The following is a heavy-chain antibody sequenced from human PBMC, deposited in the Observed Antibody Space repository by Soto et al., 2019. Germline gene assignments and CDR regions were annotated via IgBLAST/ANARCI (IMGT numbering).Heavy chain of an antibody. CDR3: ARRAPLTMVRGIGYYYGMDV. D-gene: IGHD3-10*01. Sequence: SGESLKISCKGSGYSFTSYWISWVRQMPGKGLEWMGRIDPSDSYTNYSPSFQGHVTISADKSISTAYLQWSSLKASDTAMYYCARRAPLTMVRGIGYYYGMDVWGQGTTVTVSS. J-gene: IGHJ6*02. V-gene: IGHV5-10-1*01. CDR1: GYSFTSYW. CDR2: IDPSDSYT.